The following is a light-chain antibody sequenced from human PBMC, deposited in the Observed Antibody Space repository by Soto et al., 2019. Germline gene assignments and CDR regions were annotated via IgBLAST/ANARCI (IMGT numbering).Light chain of an antibody. CDR1: SSDVGGYNY. Sequence: QYALTQPASVYGSPGQSITISCTGTSSDVGGYNYVSWYQQYPGKAPKLMIYEVSNRPSGVSNRFSGSKSGNTASLTISGLQAEDEADYYCSSYTSSSTVVFGGGTQLTVL. J-gene: IGLJ2*01. CDR3: SSYTSSSTVV. CDR2: EVS. V-gene: IGLV2-14*01.